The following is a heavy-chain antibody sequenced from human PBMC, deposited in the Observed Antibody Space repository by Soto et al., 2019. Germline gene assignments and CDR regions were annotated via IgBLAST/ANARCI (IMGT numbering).Heavy chain of an antibody. CDR3: ARDWDYYDSSGYYSDY. Sequence: GGSLRLSCAASGFTFSSYAMHWVRQAPGKGLEWVAVISYDGSNKYYADSVKGRFTISRDNSKNTLYLQMNSLRAEDTAVYYCARDWDYYDSSGYYSDYWGQGTLVTVSS. V-gene: IGHV3-30-3*01. CDR1: GFTFSSYA. D-gene: IGHD3-22*01. J-gene: IGHJ4*02. CDR2: ISYDGSNK.